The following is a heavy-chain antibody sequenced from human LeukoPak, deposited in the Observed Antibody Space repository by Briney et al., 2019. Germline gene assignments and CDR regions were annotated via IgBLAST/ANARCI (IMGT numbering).Heavy chain of an antibody. CDR1: GGSFNNYY. CDR3: ASLMLIAVGYDY. J-gene: IGHJ4*02. V-gene: IGHV4-34*01. CDR2: VNHSGST. D-gene: IGHD3-16*01. Sequence: SETLSLTCAVYGGSFNNYYWSWIRQPPGKGLEWIGEVNHSGSTNYNPSLRSRVTISIDTSKNQFSLQLTSVTAADTAVYYCASLMLIAVGYDYWGQGNPVTVSS.